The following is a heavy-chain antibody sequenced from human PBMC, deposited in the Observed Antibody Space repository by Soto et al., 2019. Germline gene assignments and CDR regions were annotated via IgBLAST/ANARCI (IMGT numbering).Heavy chain of an antibody. V-gene: IGHV1-69*01. CDR3: ARGDIVVVPAAMRYYYYGRDV. CDR1: GGTFSSYA. Sequence: QVQLVQSGAEVKKPGSSVKVSCKASGGTFSSYAISWVRQAPGQGLECMGGIIPIFGTATYAQKFQGRVTITADESTVTAYMERSSLRSEDTAVYYWARGDIVVVPAAMRYYYYGRDVGGQGTTVTVSS. J-gene: IGHJ6*02. CDR2: IIPIFGTA. D-gene: IGHD2-2*01.